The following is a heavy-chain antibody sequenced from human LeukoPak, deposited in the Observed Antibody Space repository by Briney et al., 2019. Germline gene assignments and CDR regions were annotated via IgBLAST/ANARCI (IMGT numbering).Heavy chain of an antibody. CDR2: ISYDGSNK. J-gene: IGHJ4*02. CDR1: GFTFSSYG. CDR3: AKEGSGWYYLDY. D-gene: IGHD6-19*01. V-gene: IGHV3-30*18. Sequence: GGSLRLSCAASGFTFSSYGMHWVRQAPGKGLEWVAVISYDGSNKYYADSVKGRFTISRDNSKNTVYVQMNTLRAEDTAVYYCAKEGSGWYYLDYWGQGTVVTVSS.